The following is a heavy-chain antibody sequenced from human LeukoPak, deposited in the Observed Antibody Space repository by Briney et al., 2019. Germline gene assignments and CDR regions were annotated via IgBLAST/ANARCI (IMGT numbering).Heavy chain of an antibody. J-gene: IGHJ6*03. CDR2: IYYSGST. V-gene: IGHV4-39*07. CDR3: ASYRTNYYGSGSDRYYYYMDV. CDR1: TCTGTYY. Sequence: TCTGTYYWGWIRQPPGKGLEWIGSIYYSGSTYYNPSLKSRVTISVDTSKNQFSLKLSSVTAADTAVYYCASYRTNYYGSGSDRYYYYMDVWGKGTTVTISS. D-gene: IGHD3-10*01.